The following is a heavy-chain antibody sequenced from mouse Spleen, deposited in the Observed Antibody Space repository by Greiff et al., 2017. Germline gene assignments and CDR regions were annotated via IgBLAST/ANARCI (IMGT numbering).Heavy chain of an antibody. CDR2: IDPENGNT. CDR3: ARGGLRRGICFDY. J-gene: IGHJ2*01. CDR1: GFNIKDYY. D-gene: IGHD2-4*01. Sequence: EVQLQQSGAELVRPGALVKLSCKASGFNIKDYYMHWVKQRPEQGLEWIGWIDPENGNTIYDPKFQGKASITADTSSNTAYLQLSSLTSEDTAVYYCARGGLRRGICFDYWGQGTTLTVSS. V-gene: IGHV14-1*02.